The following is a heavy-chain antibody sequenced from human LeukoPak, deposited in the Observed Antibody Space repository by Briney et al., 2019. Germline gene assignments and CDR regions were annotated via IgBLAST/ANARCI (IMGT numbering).Heavy chain of an antibody. J-gene: IGHJ5*01. CDR2: ISYTGTT. CDR1: GGSISGYY. D-gene: IGHD3-16*02. V-gene: IGHV4-59*01. Sequence: SETLPLTCTLSGGSISGYYWSWIRQPPGKGLEWIGYISYTGTTHYNPSLRSRVSISLDTSKNQSSLSLRSMTAADTAVYYCARHMLALGSYQGHWFDPWGQGTLVTVSS. CDR3: ARHMLALGSYQGHWFDP.